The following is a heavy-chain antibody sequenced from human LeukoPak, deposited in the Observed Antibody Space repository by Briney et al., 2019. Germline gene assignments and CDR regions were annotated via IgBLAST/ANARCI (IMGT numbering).Heavy chain of an antibody. V-gene: IGHV3-9*01. D-gene: IGHD6-19*01. CDR2: ISWNSGSI. J-gene: IGHJ4*02. CDR1: GFTFDDYA. Sequence: PGGSLRLSCAASGFTFDDYAMHWVRQAPGKGLEWASGISWNSGSIGYADSVKGRFTISRDNAKNSLYLQMNSLRAEDTALYYCAKDTQGAVAANFDYWGQGTLVTVSS. CDR3: AKDTQGAVAANFDY.